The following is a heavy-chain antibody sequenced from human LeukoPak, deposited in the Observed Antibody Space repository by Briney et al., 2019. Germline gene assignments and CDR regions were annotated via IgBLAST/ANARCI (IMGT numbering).Heavy chain of an antibody. CDR2: FDASGGST. D-gene: IGHD6-19*01. J-gene: IGHJ5*02. Sequence: GGSLRLSCAASGFTFSSYAMSWVRQAPGKGLEWVSSFDASGGSTYYADSVKGRFTISRDNSKNTLFLQMSSLRAEDTAVYYCAKGSGSGWYGWFAPWGQGTLVTVSS. CDR3: AKGSGSGWYGWFAP. V-gene: IGHV3-23*01. CDR1: GFTFSSYA.